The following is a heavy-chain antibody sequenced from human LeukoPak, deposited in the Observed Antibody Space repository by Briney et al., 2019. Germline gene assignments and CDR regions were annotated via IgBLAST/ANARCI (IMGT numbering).Heavy chain of an antibody. CDR1: GFTFDDYA. V-gene: IGHV3-9*01. CDR3: AKAACISLVNYFND. J-gene: IGHJ4*02. Sequence: PGGSLRLSCAASGFTFDDYAMHWVRQVRGKGLGWVSGISWNSGTIGYADSVKGRFTISRDNAKNSLYLQMNSLRAEGTALYYCAKAACISLVNYFNDWGQGTQVTVCS. CDR2: ISWNSGTI. D-gene: IGHD6-13*01.